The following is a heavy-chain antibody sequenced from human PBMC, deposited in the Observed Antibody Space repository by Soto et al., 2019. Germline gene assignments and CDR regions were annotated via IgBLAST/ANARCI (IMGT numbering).Heavy chain of an antibody. J-gene: IGHJ1*01. CDR2: IYHSGST. Sequence: QLQLQESGSGLVKPSQTLSLTCAVSGGSISSGGYSWSWIRQPPGKGLEWIGYIYHSGSTYYNPSLKSRATLSVDRSKHQFSLKLSSVTAADTAVYYCARSAYRGGDCYLEHFQHWGQGTLVTVSS. V-gene: IGHV4-30-2*01. D-gene: IGHD2-21*02. CDR1: GGSISSGGYS. CDR3: ARSAYRGGDCYLEHFQH.